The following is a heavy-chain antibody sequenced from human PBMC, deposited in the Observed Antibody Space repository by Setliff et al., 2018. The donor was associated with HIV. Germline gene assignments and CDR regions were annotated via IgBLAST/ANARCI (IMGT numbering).Heavy chain of an antibody. CDR3: AREGLYTSSWYGYYFDY. J-gene: IGHJ4*02. D-gene: IGHD6-13*01. Sequence: SETLSLTCNVSGGSISSGSHYWSWIRQPAGKGLEWIGHIYRTGSTNYNPSLKSRVTISVDTSKNQFSLKLSSVTAADSVVYYCAREGLYTSSWYGYYFDYWGQGTLVTVSS. V-gene: IGHV4-61*09. CDR1: GGSISSGSHY. CDR2: IYRTGST.